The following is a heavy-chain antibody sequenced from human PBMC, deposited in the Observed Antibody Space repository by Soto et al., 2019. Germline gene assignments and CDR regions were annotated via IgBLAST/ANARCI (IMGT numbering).Heavy chain of an antibody. CDR2: IIPILGIA. V-gene: IGHV1-69*02. D-gene: IGHD2-21*02. J-gene: IGHJ4*02. CDR3: ARDDGLAYCGGDCYS. Sequence: QVQLVQSGAEGKKPGSSVKVSSKASGGTFSSYTISWVRQAPGQGLEWMGRIIPILGIANYAQKFQGRVTITADKSTSTAYMELSSLRSEDTAVYYCARDDGLAYCGGDCYSWGQGTLVTVSS. CDR1: GGTFSSYT.